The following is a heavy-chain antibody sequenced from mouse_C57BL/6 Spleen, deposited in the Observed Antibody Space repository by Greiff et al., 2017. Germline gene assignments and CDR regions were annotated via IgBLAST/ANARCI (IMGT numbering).Heavy chain of an antibody. CDR2: ISSGGSYI. V-gene: IGHV5-17*01. Sequence: EVNVVESGGGLVKPGGSLKLSCAASGFTFSGYGMHWVRQAPEKGLEWVAYISSGGSYIYYADTVKGRFTISRDNAKNTLFLQMTSLRSEDTAMYYWARNYGNEKAWFAYWGQGTLVTVSA. CDR3: ARNYGNEKAWFAY. J-gene: IGHJ3*01. D-gene: IGHD1-1*01. CDR1: GFTFSGYG.